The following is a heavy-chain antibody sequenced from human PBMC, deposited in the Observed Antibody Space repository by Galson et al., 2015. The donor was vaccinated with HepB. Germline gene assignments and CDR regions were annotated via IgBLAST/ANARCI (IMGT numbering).Heavy chain of an antibody. CDR1: GFTFSSFV. J-gene: IGHJ3*02. V-gene: IGHV3-23*01. CDR2: ISDGGFST. CDR3: AKDVYGSSWYGAFDI. D-gene: IGHD6-13*01. Sequence: SLRLSCAASGFTFSSFVMSWVRQAPGKGLEWVSAISDGGFSTFYADSVKGRFTISRDNSKNTLFLQMSSLRAEDTAVYYCAKDVYGSSWYGAFDIWGQGTMVTVSS.